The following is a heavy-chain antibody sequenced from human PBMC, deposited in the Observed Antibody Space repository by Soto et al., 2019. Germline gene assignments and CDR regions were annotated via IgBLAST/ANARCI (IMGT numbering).Heavy chain of an antibody. J-gene: IGHJ4*02. V-gene: IGHV1-18*01. CDR2: VSTYDGNT. CDR3: ARDEEDANLMIVVLPGDY. Sequence: QVQLVQSGGEVKEPGASVKDSCKASGYRFSRYGINWVRQAPGQGLEWMGWVSTYDGNTQYAQKFQGRITMTTDTSTNTVYLELRSLTSDDTAVYYCARDEEDANLMIVVLPGDYWGQGTLVSVSS. CDR1: GYRFSRYG. D-gene: IGHD2-21*01.